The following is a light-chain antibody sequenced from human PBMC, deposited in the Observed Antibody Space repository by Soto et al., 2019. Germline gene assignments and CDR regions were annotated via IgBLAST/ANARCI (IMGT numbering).Light chain of an antibody. CDR1: QSVDTS. J-gene: IGKJ1*01. CDR2: AAS. Sequence: DLQMTQSPSSLSASVGDSVSITCRAPQSVDTSVNWYQLKPGEAPKLLIYAASNLQSGVSYRFSGSGSGTNFILTISNLQPDDFATYYCQQSLRDPWTFGQGTMVEI. V-gene: IGKV1-39*01. CDR3: QQSLRDPWT.